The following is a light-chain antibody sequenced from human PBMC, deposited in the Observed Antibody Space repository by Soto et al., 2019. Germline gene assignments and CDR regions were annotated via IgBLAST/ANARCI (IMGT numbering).Light chain of an antibody. Sequence: EIVLTQSPGTLSLAPGEGATLSCRASQSVSSSYLAWYQQKPGQAPRLLIYGASSRATGIPDRFSGSGSGTDFTLNISRLEPGDFAVYYCKQDGRSRWGFGQGTKVEIX. CDR1: QSVSSSY. CDR3: KQDGRSRWG. V-gene: IGKV3-20*01. J-gene: IGKJ1*01. CDR2: GAS.